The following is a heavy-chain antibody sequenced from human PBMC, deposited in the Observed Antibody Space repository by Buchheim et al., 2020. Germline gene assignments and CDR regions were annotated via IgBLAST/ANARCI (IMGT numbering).Heavy chain of an antibody. V-gene: IGHV1-69*04. CDR1: GGTFSSYA. CDR2: IIPILGIA. CDR3: ASGGRGYSYGYERPSQSP. J-gene: IGHJ5*02. Sequence: QVQLVQSGAEVKKPGSSVKVSCKASGGTFSSYAISWVRQAPGQGLEWMGRIIPILGIANYAQKFRGRVTITADKSTSTAYMELSSLRSEDTAVYYCASGGRGYSYGYERPSQSPWGQGTL. D-gene: IGHD5-18*01.